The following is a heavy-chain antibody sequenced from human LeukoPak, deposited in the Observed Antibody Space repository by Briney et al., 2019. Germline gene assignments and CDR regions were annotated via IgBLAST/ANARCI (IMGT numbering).Heavy chain of an antibody. J-gene: IGHJ6*02. D-gene: IGHD3-10*01. CDR1: GGSISSGGYY. V-gene: IGHV4-31*03. CDR3: ARDLGSLYHYGMDV. Sequence: NPSQTLSLTCTVSGGSISSGGYYWSWIRQHPGKGLEWIGYIYYSGSTYYNPSLKSRVTISVDTSKNQFSLRLSSVTAADTAVYYCARDLGSLYHYGMDVWGQGTTVTVSS. CDR2: IYYSGST.